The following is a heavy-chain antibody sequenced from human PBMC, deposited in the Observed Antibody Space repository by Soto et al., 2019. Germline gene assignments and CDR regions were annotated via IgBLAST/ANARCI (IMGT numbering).Heavy chain of an antibody. J-gene: IGHJ4*02. Sequence: GESLKISCKGSGYSFTSYWIGWVRQMPGKGLEWMGIIYLGDSDTRYSPSFQGQVTISADKSISTAYLQWSSLKASDTAMYYCARQTYCSSTSCYTVDSWGQGALVTVSS. V-gene: IGHV5-51*01. CDR2: IYLGDSDT. CDR3: ARQTYCSSTSCYTVDS. CDR1: GYSFTSYW. D-gene: IGHD2-2*02.